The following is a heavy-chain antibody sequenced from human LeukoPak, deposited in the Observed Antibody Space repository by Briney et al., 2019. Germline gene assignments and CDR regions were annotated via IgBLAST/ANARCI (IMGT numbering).Heavy chain of an antibody. D-gene: IGHD6-13*01. Sequence: ASVKVSCKASGYTFTSYGISWVRQAPGQGLEWMGWISAYNGNTNYAQKLQGRVTMTTDTSTSTAYVELRSLRSDDTAVYYCARVRGGSSWYRGDYYYNMDVWGKGTTVTISS. J-gene: IGHJ6*03. CDR1: GYTFTSYG. CDR2: ISAYNGNT. CDR3: ARVRGGSSWYRGDYYYNMDV. V-gene: IGHV1-18*01.